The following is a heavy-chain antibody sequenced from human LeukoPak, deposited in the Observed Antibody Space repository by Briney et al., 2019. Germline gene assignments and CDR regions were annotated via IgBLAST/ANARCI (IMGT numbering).Heavy chain of an antibody. D-gene: IGHD3-10*01. V-gene: IGHV1-18*01. CDR3: ARDIYGVSGNLHWFDP. CDR1: GYTFTSYG. CDR2: ISGYNGKT. Sequence: ASVKVSCKASGYTFTSYGISWVRQAPGQGLEWMGWISGYNGKTNYAQKFQGRVTITADESTSTAYMELSSLRSEDTAVYYCARDIYGVSGNLHWFDPWGQGTLVTVSS. J-gene: IGHJ5*02.